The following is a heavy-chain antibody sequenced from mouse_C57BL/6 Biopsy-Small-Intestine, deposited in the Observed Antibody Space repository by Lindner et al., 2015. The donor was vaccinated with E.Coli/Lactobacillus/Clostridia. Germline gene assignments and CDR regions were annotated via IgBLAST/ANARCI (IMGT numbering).Heavy chain of an antibody. CDR1: GYTFTGYT. J-gene: IGHJ2*01. V-gene: IGHV1-4*01. CDR3: ARRGIITTVVAPDY. D-gene: IGHD1-1*01. CDR2: INPSSGYI. Sequence: VQLQESGAELARPGASVKMSCKASGYTFTGYTMHWVKQRPGQGLEWIGYINPSSGYITYNQKFKDKATLTADKSSSTAYMQLSSLTSEDSAVYYCARRGIITTVVAPDYWGQGTTLTVSS.